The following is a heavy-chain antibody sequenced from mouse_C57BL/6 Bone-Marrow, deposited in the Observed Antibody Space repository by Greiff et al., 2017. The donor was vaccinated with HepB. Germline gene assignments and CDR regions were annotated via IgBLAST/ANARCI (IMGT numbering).Heavy chain of an antibody. J-gene: IGHJ3*01. CDR2: ISDGGSYT. D-gene: IGHD2-3*01. V-gene: IGHV5-4*01. Sequence: EVQLMESGGGLVKPGGSLKLSCAASGFTFSSYAMSWVRQTPEKRLEWVATISDGGSYTYYPDNVKGRFTISRDNAKNNLYLQMSHLKSEDTAMYYCARDGEGYYAWFAYWGQGTLVTVSA. CDR1: GFTFSSYA. CDR3: ARDGEGYYAWFAY.